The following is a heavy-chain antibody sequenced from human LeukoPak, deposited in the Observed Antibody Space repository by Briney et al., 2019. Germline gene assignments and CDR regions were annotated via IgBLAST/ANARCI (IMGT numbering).Heavy chain of an antibody. CDR2: ISSTSSTI. CDR3: ARANGMDV. Sequence: GGSLRLSCAVSGFTFSSYSLNWVRQAPGKGLEWLSYISSTSSTIYYADSVRGRFTISRDNAKKSLYLQMNSLRDEDTAVYYRARANGMDVWGQGTTVTVSS. V-gene: IGHV3-48*02. CDR1: GFTFSSYS. J-gene: IGHJ6*02.